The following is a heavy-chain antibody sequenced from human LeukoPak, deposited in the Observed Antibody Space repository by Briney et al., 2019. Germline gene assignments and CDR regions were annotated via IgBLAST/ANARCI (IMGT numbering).Heavy chain of an antibody. V-gene: IGHV1-18*01. CDR2: VGTFNGDT. Sequence: ASVKVSCKASGHTFTRYGISWVRRTPGQGLEWMGWVGTFNGDTNYAQKVQGRVTMTTDTSTSTVYMELRSLRSDDTAVYYCARDWYYYDSRSHDTFDIWGQGTMVTVSS. D-gene: IGHD3-10*01. J-gene: IGHJ3*02. CDR1: GHTFTRYG. CDR3: ARDWYYYDSRSHDTFDI.